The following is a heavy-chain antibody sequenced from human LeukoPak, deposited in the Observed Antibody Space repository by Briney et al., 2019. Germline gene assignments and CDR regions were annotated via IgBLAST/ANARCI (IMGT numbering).Heavy chain of an antibody. J-gene: IGHJ4*02. CDR2: ISSSGSTI. CDR1: GFAFSSYE. Sequence: GGSLRLSCAASGFAFSSYEMNWVRQAPGKGLEWVSYISSSGSTIYYADSVKGRFTVSRDNAKNSLYLQMNSLRAEDTAVYYCASDIAAAGTRFLDYWGQGTLVTVSS. CDR3: ASDIAAAGTRFLDY. D-gene: IGHD6-13*01. V-gene: IGHV3-48*03.